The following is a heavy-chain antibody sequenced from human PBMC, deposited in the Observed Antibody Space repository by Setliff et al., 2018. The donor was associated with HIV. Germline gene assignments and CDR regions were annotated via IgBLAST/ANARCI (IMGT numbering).Heavy chain of an antibody. CDR1: GYSISSGYY. J-gene: IGHJ6*02. CDR3: ARPGSSSSYYAMDV. Sequence: SETLSLTCTVTGYSISSGYYWGWIRQPPGKGLEWIGNIYYSGNTNYNPSLKSRVTFSVDPSQNQFSLILRSVTAADTAVYYCARPGSSSSYYAMDVWGQGTTVTVSS. CDR2: IYYSGNT. D-gene: IGHD3-10*01. V-gene: IGHV4-38-2*02.